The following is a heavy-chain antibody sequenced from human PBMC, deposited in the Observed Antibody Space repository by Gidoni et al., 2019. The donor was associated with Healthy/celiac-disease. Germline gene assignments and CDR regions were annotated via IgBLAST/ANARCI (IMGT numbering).Heavy chain of an antibody. J-gene: IGHJ6*02. CDR2: IWYDGSNK. CDR3: ASGQGRNYDFWSGYYGYYYYGMDV. CDR1: GFTFSSYG. Sequence: QVQLVESGGGVVQPGRSLRLSCAASGFTFSSYGMHWVRQAPGKGLEGVAVIWYDGSNKYYADSVKGRFTISRDNSKNTLYLQMNSLRAEDTAVYYCASGQGRNYDFWSGYYGYYYYGMDVWGQGTTVTVSS. D-gene: IGHD3-3*01. V-gene: IGHV3-33*01.